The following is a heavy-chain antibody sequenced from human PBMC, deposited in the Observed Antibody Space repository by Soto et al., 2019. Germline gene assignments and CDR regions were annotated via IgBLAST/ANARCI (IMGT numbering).Heavy chain of an antibody. Sequence: GGSLRLSCAASGFTVSSNYMSWVRQAPGKGLEWVSVIYSGGSTYYADSVKGRFTISRDNSKNTLYLQMNSLRAEDTAVYYCAREFYSGSYFDYYYGIEVWGQGTTVTAP. V-gene: IGHV3-66*01. D-gene: IGHD1-26*01. CDR2: IYSGGST. CDR1: GFTVSSNY. CDR3: AREFYSGSYFDYYYGIEV. J-gene: IGHJ6*02.